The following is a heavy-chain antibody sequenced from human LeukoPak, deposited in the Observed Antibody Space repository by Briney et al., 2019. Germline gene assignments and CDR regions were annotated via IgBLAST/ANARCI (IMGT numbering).Heavy chain of an antibody. CDR3: ARVSSSWPRKYFQH. V-gene: IGHV4-30-2*01. CDR2: IYHSGST. D-gene: IGHD6-13*01. CDR1: GGSINSGSYY. J-gene: IGHJ1*01. Sequence: KPSQTLSLTCTVSGGSINSGSYYWNWIRQPPGKGLEWIGYIYHSGSTYYNPSLKSRVTISVDTSKNQFSLKLSSVTAADTAVYYCARVSSSWPRKYFQHWGQGTLVTVSS.